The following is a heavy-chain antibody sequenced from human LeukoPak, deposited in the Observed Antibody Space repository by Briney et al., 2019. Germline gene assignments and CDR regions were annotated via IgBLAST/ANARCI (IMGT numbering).Heavy chain of an antibody. CDR2: IYHSGNP. D-gene: IGHD2-2*01. J-gene: IGHJ5*02. Sequence: SETLSLTCAVSGYSISSGYYWGWIRQPPGKGLEWIGGIYHSGNPYYNPSLKSRVTISVDTSKNQFSLKLSSVTAADTAVYYCARVGCSSTSCYDNWFDPWGQGTLVTVSS. CDR1: GYSISSGYY. CDR3: ARVGCSSTSCYDNWFDP. V-gene: IGHV4-38-2*01.